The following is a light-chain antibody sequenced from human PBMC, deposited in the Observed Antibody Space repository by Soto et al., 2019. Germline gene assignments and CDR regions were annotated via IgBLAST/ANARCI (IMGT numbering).Light chain of an antibody. CDR3: QQYGSSPGT. CDR2: DAS. CDR1: QSVSSSY. J-gene: IGKJ1*01. Sequence: EIVLTQSPGTLSLSPGERATLSCRASQSVSSSYLAWYQQKPGQAPRLLIYDASNRATGIPARFSGSGSGTDFTLTISSLEPEDFAVYYCQQYGSSPGTFGQGTKVDI. V-gene: IGKV3-20*01.